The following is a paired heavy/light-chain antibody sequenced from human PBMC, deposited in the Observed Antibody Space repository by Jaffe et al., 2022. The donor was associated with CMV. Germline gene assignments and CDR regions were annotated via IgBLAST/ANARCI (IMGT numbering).Light chain of an antibody. Sequence: DIQLTQSPSFLSASVGDRVTITCRASQGISNYLAWYQQKPGKAPKLLIYAASTLQSGVPSRFGGSGSGTEFSLTISGLQPEDFTTYYCQQLNRYPLTFGGGTKVEI. CDR1: QGISNY. J-gene: IGKJ4*01. CDR3: QQLNRYPLT. CDR2: AAS. V-gene: IGKV1-9*01.
Heavy chain of an antibody. Sequence: EVQLVESGGGLVQPGGSLRLSCAASGFTFSDHYMDWVRQAPGKGLEWVGRIRNKANSYTTEYAASVKGRFTISRDDSKNSLYLQMNSLKIEDTGVYFCTRVAGTTWSTAVVDSWGQGTLVTVSS. D-gene: IGHD6-13*01. V-gene: IGHV3-72*01. CDR3: TRVAGTTWSTAVVDS. CDR1: GFTFSDHY. CDR2: IRNKANSYTT. J-gene: IGHJ4*02.